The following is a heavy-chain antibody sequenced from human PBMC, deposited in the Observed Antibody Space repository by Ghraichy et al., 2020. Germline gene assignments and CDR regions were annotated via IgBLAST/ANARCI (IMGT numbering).Heavy chain of an antibody. Sequence: ASVKVSCKASGYTFTTYGISWVRQAPGQGLEWLGLISAYNGNTNYAQKFQGRVSMTTDTSTTTAYMELRSLRSDDTAVYYCARKDTVVVPGAQTTYYHYGMDVWGQGTTVTVSS. CDR3: ARKDTVVVPGAQTTYYHYGMDV. D-gene: IGHD2-2*01. CDR1: GYTFTTYG. V-gene: IGHV1-18*01. J-gene: IGHJ6*02. CDR2: ISAYNGNT.